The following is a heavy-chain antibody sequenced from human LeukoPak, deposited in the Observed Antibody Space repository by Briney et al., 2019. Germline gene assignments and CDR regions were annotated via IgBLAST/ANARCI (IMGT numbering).Heavy chain of an antibody. V-gene: IGHV3-53*04. J-gene: IGHJ4*02. Sequence: GGSLRLSCAASGFTVSSNYMSWVRQAPGKGLEWVSVIYSGGSTYYADSVKGRFTISRHNSKNTLYLQMNSLGAEDTAVYYCARILIAAAGHPFDYWGQGTLVTVSS. D-gene: IGHD6-13*01. CDR1: GFTVSSNY. CDR2: IYSGGST. CDR3: ARILIAAAGHPFDY.